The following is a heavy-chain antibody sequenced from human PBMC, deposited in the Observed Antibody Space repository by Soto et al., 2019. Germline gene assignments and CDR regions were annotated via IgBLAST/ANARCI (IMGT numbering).Heavy chain of an antibody. D-gene: IGHD3-9*01. CDR3: ARDIEALRYFDWVYSFEY. CDR2: ISSSSSTI. V-gene: IGHV3-48*02. Sequence: GSLRLSYAPSGFTFSSYSMNWVRHAPGKWQDWVSYISSSSSTIYYADSVKGRFTISRDNATNPLNLQMNSLRDEDTAVYYCARDIEALRYFDWVYSFEYWGQGT. CDR1: GFTFSSYS. J-gene: IGHJ4*02.